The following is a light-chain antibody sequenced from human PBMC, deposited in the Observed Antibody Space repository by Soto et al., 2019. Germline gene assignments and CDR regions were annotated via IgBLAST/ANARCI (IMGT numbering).Light chain of an antibody. CDR1: QSVSSSY. J-gene: IGKJ1*01. V-gene: IGKV3-15*01. CDR3: QRYSDWPPWT. CDR2: DAS. Sequence: EIGLTQSPATLSVSPGERATLSCGASQSVSSSYLAWYQQKPGLAPRLLIYDASIRATGIPDRFIGSGSGTEFTLTITSLQSEDFAVYYRQRYSDWPPWTFGQGTKVDIK.